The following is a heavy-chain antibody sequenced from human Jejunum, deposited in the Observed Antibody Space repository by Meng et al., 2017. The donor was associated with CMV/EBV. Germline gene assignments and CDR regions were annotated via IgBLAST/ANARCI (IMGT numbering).Heavy chain of an antibody. V-gene: IGHV4-59*01. CDR1: GGSLSNSY. Sequence: SGGSLSNSYWSWIRQSPGKGLEWIGYLHSSGTTSYNPSLKSRVSMSFDTPKNRFSLKLTSVTAADTAVYYCARDRGNTYGYELAYWGQGTLVTVSS. CDR3: ARDRGNTYGYELAY. CDR2: LHSSGTT. J-gene: IGHJ4*02. D-gene: IGHD5-18*01.